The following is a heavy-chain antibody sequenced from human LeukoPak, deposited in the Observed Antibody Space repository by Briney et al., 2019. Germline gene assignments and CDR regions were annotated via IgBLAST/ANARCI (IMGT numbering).Heavy chain of an antibody. D-gene: IGHD6-19*01. V-gene: IGHV3-48*03. J-gene: IGHJ4*01. CDR3: AREKQWLVLGD. CDR1: GFTFSSYE. CDR2: ISSSGSTI. Sequence: GGSLRLSCAASGFTFSSYETNWVRQAPGKGLEWVSYISSSGSTIYYADSVKGRFTISRDNAKNSLYLQMNSLRAEGTAVYYCAREKQWLVLGDWGQGTLVTVSS.